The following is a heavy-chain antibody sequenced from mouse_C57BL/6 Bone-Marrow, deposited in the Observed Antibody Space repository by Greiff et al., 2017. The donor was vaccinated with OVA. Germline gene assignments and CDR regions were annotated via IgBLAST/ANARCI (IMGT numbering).Heavy chain of an antibody. V-gene: IGHV1-64*01. CDR1: GYTFTSYW. CDR2: IHPNSGST. Sequence: VQLQQSGAELVKPGASVKLSCKASGYTFTSYWMHWVKQRPGQGLEWIGMIHPNSGSTNYNEKFKSKATLTVDKSSSTAYMQLSSLTSEDSAVYYCAREGTGWYCDVWGTGTTVTVSS. CDR3: AREGTGWYCDV. J-gene: IGHJ1*03. D-gene: IGHD3-3*01.